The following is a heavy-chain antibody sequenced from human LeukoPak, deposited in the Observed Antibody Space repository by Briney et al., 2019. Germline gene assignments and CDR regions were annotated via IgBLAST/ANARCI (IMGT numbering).Heavy chain of an antibody. V-gene: IGHV3-33*01. J-gene: IGHJ3*02. D-gene: IGHD1-26*01. CDR1: GFSFSSYG. Sequence: PGGSLRHSCAASGFSFSSYGMHGVRPAPGRGLEGVAVIWDDESIQYDTDSVKGRFTISRDNSKNTPYLQMNSLRAEDTAVYYCARAGPWARDIWGQGTMVTVSS. CDR3: ARAGPWARDI. CDR2: IWDDESIQ.